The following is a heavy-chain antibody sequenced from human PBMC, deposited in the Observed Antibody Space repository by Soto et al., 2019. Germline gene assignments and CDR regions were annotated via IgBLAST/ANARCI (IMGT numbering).Heavy chain of an antibody. CDR2: ISGTGGST. CDR1: EFTFSSYA. V-gene: IGHV3-23*01. CDR3: AKSPDIVVVSASHYFDY. D-gene: IGHD2-2*01. Sequence: EEQLLESGGGLVQPGGSLRLSCAASEFTFSSYAMNWVRQVPGKGLEWVSAISGTGGSTYYADSVKGRFTISRDNSKNTLYLQMNSLRAEDTALYYCAKSPDIVVVSASHYFDYWGQGTLVTVSS. J-gene: IGHJ4*02.